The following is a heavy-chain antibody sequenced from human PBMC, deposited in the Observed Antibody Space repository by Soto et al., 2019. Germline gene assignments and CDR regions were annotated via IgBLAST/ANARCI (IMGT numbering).Heavy chain of an antibody. CDR2: ITGSGGTT. J-gene: IGHJ4*02. V-gene: IGHV3-23*01. CDR3: AKDAGRIFDY. Sequence: PGGSLRLSCAASGFTFSTYAMSWVRQAPGKGLEWVSSITGSGGTTYYADSGKGRFTISRDNSKNTLYLQMNSLRDEDTAAYHCAKDAGRIFDYWGQGTLVTVSS. CDR1: GFTFSTYA. D-gene: IGHD3-10*01.